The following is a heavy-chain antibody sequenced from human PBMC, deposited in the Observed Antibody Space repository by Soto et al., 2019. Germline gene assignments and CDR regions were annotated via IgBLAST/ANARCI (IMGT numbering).Heavy chain of an antibody. Sequence: SETLSLTCTVSGGSISSSSYYWGWIRQPPGKGLEWIGSIYYSGSTYYNPSLKSRVTISVDSSKNQFSLKLSSVTAADTAVYYCARRGSGYLPNWFDPWGQGTLVTVSS. D-gene: IGHD5-12*01. CDR3: ARRGSGYLPNWFDP. CDR1: GGSISSSSYY. J-gene: IGHJ5*02. CDR2: IYYSGST. V-gene: IGHV4-39*01.